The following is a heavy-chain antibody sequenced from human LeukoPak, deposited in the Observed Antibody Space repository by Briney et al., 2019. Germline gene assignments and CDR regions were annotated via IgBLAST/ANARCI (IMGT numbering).Heavy chain of an antibody. J-gene: IGHJ3*02. CDR3: ARPRITMIVEAFDI. V-gene: IGHV4-39*01. CDR1: GGSISSSSYS. D-gene: IGHD3-22*01. CDR2: IYYSGST. Sequence: SETLSLTCTVSGGSISSSSYSWGWIRQPPGKGLEWIGSIYYSGSTYYNPSLKSRVTISVDTSKNQFSLKLSSVTAADTAVYYCARPRITMIVEAFDIWGQGTMVTVSS.